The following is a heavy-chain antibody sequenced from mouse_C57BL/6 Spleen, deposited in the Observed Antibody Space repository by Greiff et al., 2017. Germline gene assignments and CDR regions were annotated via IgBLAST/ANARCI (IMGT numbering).Heavy chain of an antibody. D-gene: IGHD2-1*01. J-gene: IGHJ1*03. CDR3: ARGAYGNSWYFDD. CDR2: INPNNGGT. CDR1: GYTFTDYN. V-gene: IGHV1-22*01. Sequence: EVQLQESGPELVKPGASVKMSCKASGYTFTDYNMHWVKQSHGKSLEWIGYINPNNGGTSYNQKFKGKATLTVNKSSSTAYMELRSLTSEDSAVYYCARGAYGNSWYFDDWGTGTTVTVSS.